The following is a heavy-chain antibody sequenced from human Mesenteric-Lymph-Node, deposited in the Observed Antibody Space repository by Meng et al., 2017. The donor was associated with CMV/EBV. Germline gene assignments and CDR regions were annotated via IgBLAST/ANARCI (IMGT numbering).Heavy chain of an antibody. J-gene: IGHJ4*02. V-gene: IGHV3-48*04. CDR3: ARGFSHGQPTL. CDR2: ISSSSSTI. Sequence: GESLKISCAASGFTFSSYSMNWVRQAPGKGLEWVSYISSSSSTIYYADSVKGRFTISRENAKNSLYLQMNSLRAEDTAVYYCARGFSHGQPTLWGQGTLVTVSS. D-gene: IGHD6-13*01. CDR1: GFTFSSYS.